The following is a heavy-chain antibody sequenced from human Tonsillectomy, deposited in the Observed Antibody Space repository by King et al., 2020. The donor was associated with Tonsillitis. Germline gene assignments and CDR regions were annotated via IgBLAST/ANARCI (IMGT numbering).Heavy chain of an antibody. D-gene: IGHD5-12*01. V-gene: IGHV3-33*08. CDR2: IWYDESIK. CDR1: GFTFSNYG. Sequence: VQLVESGGGVVQPGRSLRLSCAASGFTFSNYGMHWVRQAPGKGLEWVAVIWYDESIKYYVDSVKGRFTISRDNSKNTRYLQMNSLRADDTAVYYCASEVALRAGFDRWGQGTQVTVSS. J-gene: IGHJ5*02. CDR3: ASEVALRAGFDR.